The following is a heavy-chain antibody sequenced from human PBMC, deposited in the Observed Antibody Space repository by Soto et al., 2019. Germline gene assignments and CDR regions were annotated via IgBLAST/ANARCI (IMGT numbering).Heavy chain of an antibody. J-gene: IGHJ4*02. CDR1: GGSLSSYY. CDR2: IYYSGST. V-gene: IGHV4-59*08. CDR3: ARRYGYYFDY. D-gene: IGHD4-17*01. Sequence: SETLSLTCVVSGGSLSSYYWSWIRQPPGKGLEWIGYIYYSGSTNYNPSLKSRVTISVDTSKNQFSLKLSSVTAADTAVYYCARRYGYYFDYWGQGTLVTVSS.